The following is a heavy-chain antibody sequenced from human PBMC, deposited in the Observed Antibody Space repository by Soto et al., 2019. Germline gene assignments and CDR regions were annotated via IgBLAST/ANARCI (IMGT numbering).Heavy chain of an antibody. CDR3: AGGAATRGYYFDY. CDR1: GFTVSSNY. CDR2: IYSGGST. V-gene: IGHV3-53*04. J-gene: IGHJ4*02. D-gene: IGHD5-12*01. Sequence: GGSLRLSCAASGFTVSSNYMSWVRQAPGKGLEWVSVIYSGGSTYYADSVKGRFTVSRHNSKNTLYLQMNGLRPEDTAVYYCAGGAATRGYYFDYWGQGTLVTVSS.